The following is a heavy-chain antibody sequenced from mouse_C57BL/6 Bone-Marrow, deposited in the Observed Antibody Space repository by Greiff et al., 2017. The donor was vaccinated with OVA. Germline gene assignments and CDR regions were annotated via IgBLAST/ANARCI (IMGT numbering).Heavy chain of an antibody. CDR2: ISYDGSN. V-gene: IGHV3-6*01. CDR1: GYSITSGYY. J-gene: IGHJ4*01. CDR3: ARDGNYGMDY. D-gene: IGHD2-1*01. Sequence: EVHLVESGPGLVKPSQSLSLTCSVTGYSITSGYYWNWIRQFPGNKLEWMGYISYDGSNNYNPSLKNRISITRDTSKNQFFLKLNSVTTEDTATYYCARDGNYGMDYWGQGTSVTVSS.